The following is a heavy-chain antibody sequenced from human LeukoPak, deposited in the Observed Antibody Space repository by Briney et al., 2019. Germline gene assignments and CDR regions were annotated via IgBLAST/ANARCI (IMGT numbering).Heavy chain of an antibody. CDR3: ARSYYGFWRFDL. D-gene: IGHD3-3*01. Sequence: ASVKVSCKASGYTFTGYYMHWVRQAPGQGHEWMGWINPNSGGTNYAQKFQGRVTMTRDTSISTAYMELSRLRSDDTAVYYCARSYYGFWRFDLWGQGTLVTVSS. CDR1: GYTFTGYY. J-gene: IGHJ5*02. CDR2: INPNSGGT. V-gene: IGHV1-2*02.